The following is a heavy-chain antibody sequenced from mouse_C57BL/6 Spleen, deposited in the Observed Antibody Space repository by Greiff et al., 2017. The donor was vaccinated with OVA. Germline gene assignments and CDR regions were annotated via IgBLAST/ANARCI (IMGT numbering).Heavy chain of an antibody. CDR2: IDPSDSYT. CDR1: GYTFTSYW. D-gene: IGHD2-12*01. J-gene: IGHJ4*01. CDR3: ARYCSYYYAMDY. Sequence: QVQLQQPGAELVKPGASVKLSCKASGYTFTSYWMQWVKQRPGQGLEWIGEIDPSDSYTNYNQKFKGKATLTVDTSSSTAYMQLSSLTSEDSAVYYCARYCSYYYAMDYWGQGTSVTVSS. V-gene: IGHV1-50*01.